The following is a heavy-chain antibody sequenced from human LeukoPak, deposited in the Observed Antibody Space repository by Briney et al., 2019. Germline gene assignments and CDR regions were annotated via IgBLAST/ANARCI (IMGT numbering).Heavy chain of an antibody. CDR3: ARWSVAGTFSDY. D-gene: IGHD6-19*01. V-gene: IGHV4-31*03. Sequence: SQTLSLTCTVSGGSISSGGYYWSWIRQHPGKGLEWIGYIYYSGSTYYNPSLKSRVTISVDTSKNQFSLKLSSVTAADTAVYYCARWSVAGTFSDYWGQGTLVTVSS. CDR2: IYYSGST. J-gene: IGHJ4*02. CDR1: GGSISSGGYY.